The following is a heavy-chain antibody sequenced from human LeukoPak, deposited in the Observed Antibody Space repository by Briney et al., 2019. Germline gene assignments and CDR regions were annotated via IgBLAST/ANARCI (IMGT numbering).Heavy chain of an antibody. V-gene: IGHV3-48*04. CDR3: ARCPGWYTFDL. Sequence: PGGSLRLSCAASGFTFSTYSMNWVRRAPGRGLEWVSYIHGTSGTIYYADSVKGRFTISRDNAKNSLYLHMNTLRAEDTAVYYCARCPGWYTFDLWGQGTMVGVSS. CDR2: IHGTSGTI. J-gene: IGHJ3*01. D-gene: IGHD6-19*01. CDR1: GFTFSTYS.